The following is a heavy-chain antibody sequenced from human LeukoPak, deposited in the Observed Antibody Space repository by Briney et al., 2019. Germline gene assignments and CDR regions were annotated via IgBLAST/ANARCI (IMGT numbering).Heavy chain of an antibody. J-gene: IGHJ4*02. CDR3: TTYSSGWAVDY. CDR1: GFTFNGSA. V-gene: IGHV3-73*01. CDR2: IRSKANSYAT. Sequence: PGGSLRLSCAASGFTFNGSAMHWVRQASGKGLEWVGRIRSKANSYATAYAASVKGRFTISRDDSKNTAYLQMNSLKTEDTAVYYCTTYSSGWAVDYWGQGTLVTVSS. D-gene: IGHD6-19*01.